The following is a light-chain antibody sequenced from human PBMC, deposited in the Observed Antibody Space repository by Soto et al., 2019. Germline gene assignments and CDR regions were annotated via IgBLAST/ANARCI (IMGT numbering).Light chain of an antibody. CDR2: EAS. CDR1: SSDVGSHKL. J-gene: IGLJ1*01. CDR3: CSNAGGSTYV. Sequence: QSVLTQPASVSGSPGQSITISCTGTSSDVGSHKLVSWYQQYPGKAPKLIIFEASKRPSGVSNRFSGSKSGSTASLTISGLQAEDEADYYCCSNAGGSTYVSRRGTKVTLL. V-gene: IGLV2-23*01.